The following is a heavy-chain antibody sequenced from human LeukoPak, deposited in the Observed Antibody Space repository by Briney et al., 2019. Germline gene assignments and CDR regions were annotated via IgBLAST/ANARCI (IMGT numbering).Heavy chain of an antibody. D-gene: IGHD1-7*01. CDR1: GFTFSGSA. V-gene: IGHV3-73*01. CDR3: TSAIFETGTTPNLSWFDP. CDR2: IRSKANSYAT. Sequence: GGSLRLSCAASGFTFSGSAMHWVRQASGKGLERVGRIRSKANSYATAYAASVKGRFTISRDDSKNTAYLQMNSLKTEDTAVYYCTSAIFETGTTPNLSWFDPWGQGTLVTVSS. J-gene: IGHJ5*02.